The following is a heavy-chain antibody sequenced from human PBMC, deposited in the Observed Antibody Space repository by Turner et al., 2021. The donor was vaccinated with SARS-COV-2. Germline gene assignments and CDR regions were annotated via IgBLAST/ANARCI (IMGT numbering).Heavy chain of an antibody. Sequence: QVQLVQSGAEVKKPWASVKVPCKASGYTFTGYYMHWVRQAPGQGLEWMGWINPNSGGTNYAQKFQGRVTMTRDTSISTAYMELSRLRSDDTAVYYCAVLEMATITDAFDIWGQGTMVTVSS. CDR3: AVLEMATITDAFDI. D-gene: IGHD5-12*01. J-gene: IGHJ3*02. V-gene: IGHV1-2*02. CDR1: GYTFTGYY. CDR2: INPNSGGT.